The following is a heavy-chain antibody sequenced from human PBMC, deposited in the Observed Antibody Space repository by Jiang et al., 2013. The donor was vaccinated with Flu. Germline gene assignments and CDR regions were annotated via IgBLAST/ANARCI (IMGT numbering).Heavy chain of an antibody. CDR3: ARSIAAAGTGKYYFDY. CDR2: IYPGDSDT. D-gene: IGHD6-13*01. J-gene: IGHJ4*02. V-gene: IGHV5-51*01. Sequence: WVRQMPGKGLEWMGIIYPGDSDTRYSPSFQGQVTISADKSISTAYLQWSSLKASDTAMYYCARSIAAAGTGKYYFDYWGQGTLVTVSS.